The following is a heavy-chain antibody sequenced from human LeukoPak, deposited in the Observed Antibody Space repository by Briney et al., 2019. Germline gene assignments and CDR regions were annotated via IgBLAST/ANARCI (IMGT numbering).Heavy chain of an antibody. CDR3: ARSYGSSWYKAH. J-gene: IGHJ4*02. V-gene: IGHV4-38-2*01. D-gene: IGHD6-13*01. CDR1: GYSISSGYX. Sequence: XCAXSGYSISSGYXWGGSRQPPGKGVEWIGRIYHSGSTYYNPSLKSRVTISLDTSKNQFSLKLSSVTAADTAVYYCARSYGSSWYKAHWGQGTLVTVSS. CDR2: IYHSGST.